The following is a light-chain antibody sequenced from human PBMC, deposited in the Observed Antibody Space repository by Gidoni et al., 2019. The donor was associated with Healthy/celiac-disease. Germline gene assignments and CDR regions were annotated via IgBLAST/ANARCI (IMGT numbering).Light chain of an antibody. CDR2: GAS. V-gene: IGKV3-20*01. CDR3: QQYGSSPR. CDR1: QSVSSSY. Sequence: ELVLTQSPGTLSLSPGERATLSCRASQSVSSSYLAWYQQKPGQAPRLLIYGASSRATGIPDRFSGSGSGTDFTLTISRLEPEDLEVYYCQQYGSSPRFGGGTKVEIK. J-gene: IGKJ4*01.